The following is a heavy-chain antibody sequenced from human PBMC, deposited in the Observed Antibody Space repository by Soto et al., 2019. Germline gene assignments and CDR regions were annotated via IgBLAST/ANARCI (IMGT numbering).Heavy chain of an antibody. CDR3: AKDRTWNSGYTFDY. Sequence: SLRLSCAASGFTFDDYAMHWVRQAPGKGLEWVSGISWNSGSIGYADSVKGRFTISRDNAKNSLYLQMNSLRAEDTALYYCAKDRTWNSGYTFDYWGQGTLVTVSS. D-gene: IGHD3-22*01. J-gene: IGHJ4*02. CDR2: ISWNSGSI. V-gene: IGHV3-9*01. CDR1: GFTFDDYA.